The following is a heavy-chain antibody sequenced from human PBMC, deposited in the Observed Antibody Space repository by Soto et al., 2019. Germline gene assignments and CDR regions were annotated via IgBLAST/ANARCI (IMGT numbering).Heavy chain of an antibody. CDR1: GFTFSSYG. Sequence: HPGGSLRLSCAASGFTFSSYGMHWVRQAPGKGLEWVAVISYDGSNKYYADSVKGRFTISRDNSKNTLYLQMNSLRAEDAAVYYCANTPITIFGVVPYIDYWGQGTLVTVSS. V-gene: IGHV3-30*18. CDR3: ANTPITIFGVVPYIDY. D-gene: IGHD3-3*01. CDR2: ISYDGSNK. J-gene: IGHJ4*02.